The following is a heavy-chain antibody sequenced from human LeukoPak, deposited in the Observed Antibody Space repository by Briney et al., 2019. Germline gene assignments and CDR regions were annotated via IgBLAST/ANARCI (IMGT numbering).Heavy chain of an antibody. D-gene: IGHD6-25*01. J-gene: IGHJ4*02. CDR2: IYSGGST. CDR1: GFTFSNAW. CDR3: ARELGGKGDY. V-gene: IGHV3-53*01. Sequence: GGSLRLSCAASGFTFSNAWMSWVRQAPGKGLEWVSVIYSGGSTYYADSVKGRFTISRDNSKNTLYLQMNSLRAEDTAVYYCARELGGKGDYWGQGTLVTVSS.